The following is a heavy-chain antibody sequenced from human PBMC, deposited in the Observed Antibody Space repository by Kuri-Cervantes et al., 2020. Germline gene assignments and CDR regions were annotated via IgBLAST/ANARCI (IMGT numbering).Heavy chain of an antibody. Sequence: LSLTCAASGFTFSSYAMSWVRQAPGKGLEWVSAISGSGGSTYYADSVKGRFTISRDNSKNTLYLQMNSLRAEDTAVYYCAKGRGRGYSGSWPSLQFDYWGQGTLVTVSS. V-gene: IGHV3-23*01. CDR3: AKGRGRGYSGSWPSLQFDY. J-gene: IGHJ4*02. D-gene: IGHD6-13*01. CDR1: GFTFSSYA. CDR2: ISGSGGST.